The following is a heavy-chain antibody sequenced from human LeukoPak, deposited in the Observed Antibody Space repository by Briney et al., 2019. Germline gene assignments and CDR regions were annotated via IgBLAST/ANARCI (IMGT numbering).Heavy chain of an antibody. J-gene: IGHJ3*02. CDR3: ARDGVSAVPAATGGSDAFDI. V-gene: IGHV3-30*04. D-gene: IGHD2-2*01. CDR1: GFTFSSYA. Sequence: PGGSLRLSCAASGFTFSSYAMHWVRQAPGKGLEWVAVISYDGSNKYYADSVKGRFTISRDNSKNTLYLQMNSLGAEDTAVYYCARDGVSAVPAATGGSDAFDIWGQGTMVTVSS. CDR2: ISYDGSNK.